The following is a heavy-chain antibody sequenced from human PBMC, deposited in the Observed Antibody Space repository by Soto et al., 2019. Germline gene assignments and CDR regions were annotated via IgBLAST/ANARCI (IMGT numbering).Heavy chain of an antibody. CDR1: GGTFSSYA. J-gene: IGHJ6*02. Sequence: SVKVSCKASGGTFSSYAISWVRQAPGQGLEWMGGIIPIFGTANYAQKFQGRVTITADETTSTAYMELSSLRSEDTAVYYCARDGATPIYYYYGMDVWGQGTTVTVSS. CDR2: IIPIFGTA. D-gene: IGHD5-12*01. CDR3: ARDGATPIYYYYGMDV. V-gene: IGHV1-69*13.